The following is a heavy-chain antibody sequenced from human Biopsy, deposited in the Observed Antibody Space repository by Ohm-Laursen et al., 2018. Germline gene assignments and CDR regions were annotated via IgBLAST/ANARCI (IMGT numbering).Heavy chain of an antibody. D-gene: IGHD2/OR15-2a*01. CDR2: IYYSGST. J-gene: IGHJ6*02. Sequence: GTLSLTCTVSGGSISSDYWSWIRQTPGKGLEWIGYIYYSGSTNYNPSLKSRVTISVDTSKNQFSLRLNSVTAADTAVHYCARATNSTGWPYYYFYGMDVWGQGTTVTVSS. CDR1: GGSISSDY. CDR3: ARATNSTGWPYYYFYGMDV. V-gene: IGHV4-59*01.